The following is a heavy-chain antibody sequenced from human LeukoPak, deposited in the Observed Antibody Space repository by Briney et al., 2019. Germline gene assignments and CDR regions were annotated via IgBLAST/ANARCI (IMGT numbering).Heavy chain of an antibody. CDR1: GGSISSSSYY. J-gene: IGHJ6*02. V-gene: IGHV4-39*01. D-gene: IGHD5-12*01. CDR3: ASPIEYSGYDLNYYYGMDV. Sequence: PSETLSLTCTVSGGSISSSSYYWGWIRQPPGKGLEWIGSIYYSGSTYYNPSLKSRVTISVDTSKNQFSLKLSSVTAADTAVYYCASPIEYSGYDLNYYYGMDVWGQGTTVTVSS. CDR2: IYYSGST.